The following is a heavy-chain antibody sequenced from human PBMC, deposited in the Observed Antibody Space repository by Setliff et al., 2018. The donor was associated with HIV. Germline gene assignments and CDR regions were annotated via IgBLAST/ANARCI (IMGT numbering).Heavy chain of an antibody. CDR3: ARRPYYDSSGYYNY. D-gene: IGHD3-22*01. V-gene: IGHV4-38-2*01. J-gene: IGHJ4*02. CDR1: GSSISNGYY. Sequence: SETLSLTCAVSGSSISNGYYWGWIRQPPGKGLEWIGSIYHSGSTYYNPSLKSRVTISVDTSKNQFSLNLSSVTAADTAVYYCARRPYYDSSGYYNYWGQGTLVTVSS. CDR2: IYHSGST.